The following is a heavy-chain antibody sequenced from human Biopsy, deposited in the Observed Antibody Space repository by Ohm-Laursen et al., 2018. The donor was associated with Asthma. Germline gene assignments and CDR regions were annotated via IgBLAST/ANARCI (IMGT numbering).Heavy chain of an antibody. J-gene: IGHJ4*02. CDR1: GFTFSNYG. CDR2: ISFDGSNK. D-gene: IGHD1-26*01. V-gene: IGHV3-30*18. Sequence: SLRLSCLASGFTFSNYGMHWVRQAPGKGLEWVAVISFDGSNKDFADSVKGRFTISRDNSKNTMYLEMNSLRAEDTAVYYCAKDVFPGWELRRGPDYWGQGTLVTVSS. CDR3: AKDVFPGWELRRGPDY.